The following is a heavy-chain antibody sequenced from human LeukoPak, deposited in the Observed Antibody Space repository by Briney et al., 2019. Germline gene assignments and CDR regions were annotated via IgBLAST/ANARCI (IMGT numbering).Heavy chain of an antibody. Sequence: SETLSLTCSVSGGSISCNGYYWGCIRQAPGKGLEWIGSIYYSGSTFDNPSLKSRVTISMDKSRNQFSLKLSSVTAADTAVYYCASNQWPSWYFDLWGRGTLVTVSA. CDR3: ASNQWPSWYFDL. D-gene: IGHD6-19*01. CDR2: IYYSGST. J-gene: IGHJ2*01. CDR1: GGSISCNGYY. V-gene: IGHV4-39*07.